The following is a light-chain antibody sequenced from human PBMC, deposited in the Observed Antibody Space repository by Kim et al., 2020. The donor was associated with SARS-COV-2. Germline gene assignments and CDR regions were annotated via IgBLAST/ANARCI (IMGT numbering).Light chain of an antibody. CDR1: SSNIGSNT. CDR3: AAWDDSLNGVV. V-gene: IGLV1-44*01. CDR2: RNN. Sequence: QSVLTQPHSASGTPGQRVTISCSGSSSNIGSNTVNWYQQLPGTAPKLRIYRNNQRPSGVPDRFSGYKSGTSASLAISGLQSEDEADYYCAAWDDSLNGVVFGGGNQLRVL. J-gene: IGLJ2*01.